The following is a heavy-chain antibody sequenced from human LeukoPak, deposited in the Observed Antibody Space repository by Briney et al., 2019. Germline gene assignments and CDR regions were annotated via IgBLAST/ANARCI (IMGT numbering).Heavy chain of an antibody. CDR3: ARDWPIDY. Sequence: GGSLRLSCAASGFTFSTYSVNWVRQAPGKGLEWVSSISSSSTYIYYADSVKGRFTISRDNAKNSLYLQMHSLRAEDTAVYYCARDWPIDYWGQGTLVTVSS. V-gene: IGHV3-21*01. CDR2: ISSSSTYI. J-gene: IGHJ4*02. CDR1: GFTFSTYS.